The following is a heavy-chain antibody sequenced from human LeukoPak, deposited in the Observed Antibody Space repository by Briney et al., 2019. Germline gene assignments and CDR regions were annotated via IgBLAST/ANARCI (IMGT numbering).Heavy chain of an antibody. J-gene: IGHJ3*02. CDR1: GFTVSSNY. CDR3: ARDSVTVNTFDI. D-gene: IGHD4-17*01. V-gene: IGHV3-66*01. Sequence: GGSLRLSCAASGFTVSSNYMSWVRQAPGKGLEWVSVIYSGGSTYYSDSVKGRFTISRDNSKNTLYLQMNSLRAEDTAVYYCARDSVTVNTFDIWGQGTMVTVSS. CDR2: IYSGGST.